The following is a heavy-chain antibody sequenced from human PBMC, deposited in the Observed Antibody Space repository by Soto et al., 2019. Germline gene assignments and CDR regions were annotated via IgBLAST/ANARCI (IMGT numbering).Heavy chain of an antibody. D-gene: IGHD2-21*01. CDR1: GFRCGDYV. CDR2: IGSSGATK. J-gene: IGHJ5*02. CDR3: AKGGIATARFDP. V-gene: IGHV3-23*01. Sequence: EEQLLESGGGWVQRGESLRLSCAASGFRCGDYVMSWVRQAPGKGLEWVSGIGSSGATKMYADSVQGRFSISRDNSKNTLYLQLNSLRAEDTAMYYCAKGGIATARFDPWGRGTLVTVSP.